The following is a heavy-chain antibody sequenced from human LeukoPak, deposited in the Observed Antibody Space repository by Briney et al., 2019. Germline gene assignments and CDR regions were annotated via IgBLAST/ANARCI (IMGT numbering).Heavy chain of an antibody. CDR1: GGSMRTYY. Sequence: SETMSHTCTVSGGSMRTYYWSWIRQTAGEGLEWIGRIYTSGTTNYNPSLKSRVTMSVDTSKNQFSLKLSSVTAADTAVYYCARAECGSDCYYFDYWGQGTLVTVSS. CDR3: ARAECGSDCYYFDY. V-gene: IGHV4-4*07. J-gene: IGHJ4*02. D-gene: IGHD2-21*01. CDR2: IYTSGTT.